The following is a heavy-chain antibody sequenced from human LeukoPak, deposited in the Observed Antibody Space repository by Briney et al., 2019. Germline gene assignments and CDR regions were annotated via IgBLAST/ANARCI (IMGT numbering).Heavy chain of an antibody. CDR2: ISGSGGST. J-gene: IGHJ4*02. CDR3: AKDLVDMVRGVTDY. CDR1: GFTFSSYA. V-gene: IGHV3-23*01. D-gene: IGHD3-10*01. Sequence: PGGSLRLSCAASGFTFSSYAMSWVRQAPGKGLEWVSAISGSGGSTYYADSVKGRFTISRDNSKNTLYLQLNSLRAEDTAVYYCAKDLVDMVRGVTDYWGQGTLVTVSS.